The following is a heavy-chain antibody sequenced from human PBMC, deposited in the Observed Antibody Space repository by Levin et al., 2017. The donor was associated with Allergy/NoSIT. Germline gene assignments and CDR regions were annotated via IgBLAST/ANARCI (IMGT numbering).Heavy chain of an antibody. J-gene: IGHJ6*02. CDR1: GFIFDEYG. CDR3: VKGRGYGDSTNYYYYGMDV. CDR2: ISWNSGRI. Sequence: PGGSLRLSCVVSGFIFDEYGMHWVRQAPGRGLEWVSGISWNSGRIGYADSVKGRFTISRDNAKNSLYLQMNSLRPEDTALYYCVKGRGYGDSTNYYYYGMDVWGQGTTVTVSS. D-gene: IGHD4-17*01. V-gene: IGHV3-9*01.